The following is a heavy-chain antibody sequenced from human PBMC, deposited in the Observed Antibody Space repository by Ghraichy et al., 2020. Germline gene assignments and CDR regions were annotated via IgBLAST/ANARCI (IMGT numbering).Heavy chain of an antibody. Sequence: GGSLRLSCAASGFTFSSYWMSWVRQAPGKGLEWVANIKQDGSEKYYVDSVKGRFTISRDNAKNSLYLQMNSLRAEDTAVYYCARDPRAKIDDSSGYYYVYWGQGTLVTVSS. CDR2: IKQDGSEK. V-gene: IGHV3-7*01. CDR1: GFTFSSYW. D-gene: IGHD3-22*01. J-gene: IGHJ4*02. CDR3: ARDPRAKIDDSSGYYYVY.